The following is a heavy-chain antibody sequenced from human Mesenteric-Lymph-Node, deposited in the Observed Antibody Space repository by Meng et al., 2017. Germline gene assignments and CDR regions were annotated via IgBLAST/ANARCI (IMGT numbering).Heavy chain of an antibody. D-gene: IGHD5-24*01. CDR3: ARGPSRWLQFSFDY. V-gene: IGHV4-31*03. J-gene: IGHJ4*02. Sequence: QGPLQESGPALVKPSPTLSLTCTVSGGSISSGGYYWSWIRQHPGKGLEWIGYIYYSGSTYYNPSLKSRVTISVDTSKNQFSLKLSSVTAADTAVYYCARGPSRWLQFSFDYWGQGTLVTVSS. CDR2: IYYSGST. CDR1: GGSISSGGYY.